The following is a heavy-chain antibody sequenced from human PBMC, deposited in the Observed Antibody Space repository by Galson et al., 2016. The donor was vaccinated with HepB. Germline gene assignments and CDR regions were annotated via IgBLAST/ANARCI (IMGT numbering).Heavy chain of an antibody. CDR2: INSIGDI. V-gene: IGHV3-21*01. CDR3: ARDPGGGPTHGY. D-gene: IGHD3-16*01. J-gene: IGHJ4*02. CDR1: GFTFRTYS. Sequence: SLRLSCAASGFTFRTYSMNWVRQAPGKGLEWVSSINSIGDIYYADSVKGRFTISRDNGKNSLYLQMNSLRAEDTAVYYCARDPGGGPTHGYWGQGTLVTVSS.